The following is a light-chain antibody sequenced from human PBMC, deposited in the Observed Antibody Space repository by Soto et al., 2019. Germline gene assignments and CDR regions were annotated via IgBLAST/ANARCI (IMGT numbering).Light chain of an antibody. Sequence: EIVLTQSPATLSLSPGERATLSCRASQSVSSYLAWYQQKPGQAPRLLIYDASNRATGIPARFSGSGSGTDFTLTISSLEPEDFAVYYCQQYQNWYTFGQGTKVEIK. V-gene: IGKV3-11*01. J-gene: IGKJ2*01. CDR3: QQYQNWYT. CDR1: QSVSSY. CDR2: DAS.